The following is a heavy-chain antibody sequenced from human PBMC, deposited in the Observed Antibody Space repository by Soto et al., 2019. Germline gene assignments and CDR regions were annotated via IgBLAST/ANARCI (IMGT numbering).Heavy chain of an antibody. D-gene: IGHD2-15*01. CDR1: GFTFSSYD. J-gene: IGHJ4*02. Sequence: EVQLLESGGGLVQPGGSLRLSCAASGFTFSSYDMRWVRQAPGKGLEWVSAICGSGGATYYTDSVKGRFTISRDNSKNTLHLQMNNLRAEDTAIYYCAKGSGGNCYSHFDYCGQGTLVTVSS. CDR3: AKGSGGNCYSHFDY. V-gene: IGHV3-23*01. CDR2: ICGSGGAT.